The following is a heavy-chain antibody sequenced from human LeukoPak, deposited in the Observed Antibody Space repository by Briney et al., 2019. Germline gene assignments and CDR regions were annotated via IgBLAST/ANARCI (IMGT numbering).Heavy chain of an antibody. V-gene: IGHV3-53*01. CDR2: IYSDGST. Sequence: PGGSLRLSCAASGFTFSSYDMSWVRQAPGKGLEWVSEIYSDGSTYYAASVKGRFSISRDNSKNTVYLQMNSLRAEDTAVYYCARELREHGVFDIWGQGTMVTVSS. J-gene: IGHJ3*02. D-gene: IGHD1-26*01. CDR1: GFTFSSYD. CDR3: ARELREHGVFDI.